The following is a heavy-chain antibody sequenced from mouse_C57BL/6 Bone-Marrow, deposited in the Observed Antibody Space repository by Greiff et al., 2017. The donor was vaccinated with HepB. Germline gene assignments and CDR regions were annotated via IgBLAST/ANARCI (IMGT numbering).Heavy chain of an antibody. D-gene: IGHD1-1*01. CDR2: ISYDGSN. CDR3: ARDRYYGSSYSFDY. CDR1: GYSITSGYY. J-gene: IGHJ2*01. V-gene: IGHV3-6*01. Sequence: EVKLMESGPGLVKPSQSLSLTCSVTGYSITSGYYWNWIRQFPGNKLEWMGYISYDGSNNYNPSLKNRISITRDTSKNQFFLKLNSVTTEDTATYYCARDRYYGSSYSFDYWGQGTTLTVSS.